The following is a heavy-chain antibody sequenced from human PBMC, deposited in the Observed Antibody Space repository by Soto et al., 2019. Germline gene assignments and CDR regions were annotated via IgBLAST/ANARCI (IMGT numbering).Heavy chain of an antibody. V-gene: IGHV3-23*01. CDR1: GFTFSSYA. D-gene: IGHD3-3*01. J-gene: IGHJ4*02. CDR2: ISGDGDKT. CDR3: ANLVDFWRDY. Sequence: GGSLRLSCAASGFTFSSYALSWVRQAPGKGLEWVSAISGDGDKTYYADSVKGRFTISRDNFKNTLYLQMNRLRAEDTAIYYCANLVDFWRDYWGQGTLVTVSS.